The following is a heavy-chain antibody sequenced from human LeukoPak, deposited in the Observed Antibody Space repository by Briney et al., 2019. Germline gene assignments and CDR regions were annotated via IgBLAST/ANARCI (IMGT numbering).Heavy chain of an antibody. V-gene: IGHV3-33*08. CDR3: ARGDSGYDLTFDY. J-gene: IGHJ4*02. CDR1: GFTFSSYG. CDR2: IWYDGSNK. D-gene: IGHD5-12*01. Sequence: PGRSLRLSCAASGFTFSSYGMHWVRQAPGKGLEWVAVIWYDGSNKYYADSVKGRFTISRDNSKNTLYLQMNSLRAEDTAVYYCARGDSGYDLTFDYWGQGTLVTVSS.